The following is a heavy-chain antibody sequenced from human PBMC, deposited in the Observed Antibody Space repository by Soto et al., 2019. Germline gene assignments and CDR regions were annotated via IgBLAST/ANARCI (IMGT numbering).Heavy chain of an antibody. D-gene: IGHD3-3*01. CDR3: ARSPNITIFGVGIMPSRYYYYGMDV. J-gene: IGHJ6*02. Sequence: ASVKVSCKASGYTFTSYGISWVRQAPGQGLAWMGWISACNGKTKYAQKLQGRVTMTTDTSTSTTYIELWSLRSDVTAVYYCARSPNITIFGVGIMPSRYYYYGMDVSG. CDR2: ISACNGKT. CDR1: GYTFTSYG. V-gene: IGHV1-18*01.